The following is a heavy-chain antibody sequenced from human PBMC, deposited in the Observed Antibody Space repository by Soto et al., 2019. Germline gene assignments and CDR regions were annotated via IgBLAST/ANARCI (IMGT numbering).Heavy chain of an antibody. CDR2: SSATGAGT. J-gene: IGHJ4*02. CDR1: GFIFSSYG. Sequence: EVQVLESGGGLVQPGGSLRLSCVASGFIFSSYGMTWVRQAPGKGLEWVSFSSATGAGTYYADSVKGRFTISRDNSKNTLYLQMTSLRADDTAVYYCAKDRRAGGNYGFYSDFWGQGALVIVSS. D-gene: IGHD1-7*01. V-gene: IGHV3-23*01. CDR3: AKDRRAGGNYGFYSDF.